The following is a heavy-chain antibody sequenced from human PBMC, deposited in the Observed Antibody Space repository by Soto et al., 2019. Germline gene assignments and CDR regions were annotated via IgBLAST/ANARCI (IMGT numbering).Heavy chain of an antibody. Sequence: PGGSLRLSCAASGFTFSSYAMHGVRQAPGKGLEWVAVISYDGSNKYYADSVKGRFTISRDNSKNTLYLQMNSLRAEDTAVYRARYYDSSGSIDYWGQGTLVTVSS. CDR3: RYYDSSGSIDY. CDR1: GFTFSSYA. D-gene: IGHD3-22*01. V-gene: IGHV3-30-3*01. CDR2: ISYDGSNK. J-gene: IGHJ4*02.